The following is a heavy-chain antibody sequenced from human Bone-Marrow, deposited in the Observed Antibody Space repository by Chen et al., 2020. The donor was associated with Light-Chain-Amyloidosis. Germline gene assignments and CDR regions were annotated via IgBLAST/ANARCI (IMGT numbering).Heavy chain of an antibody. CDR1: GFTFSSYS. CDR3: AAVAGTTFDY. V-gene: IGHV3-21*01. D-gene: IGHD6-19*01. Sequence: EVQLVESGGGLVKPWGSLRLSCAASGFTFSSYSMNWVRQAPGKGLEWVSSISSSSSYIYYADSVKGRFTISRDNAKNSLYLQMNSLRAEDTAVYYCAAVAGTTFDYWGQGTLVTVSS. J-gene: IGHJ4*02. CDR2: ISSSSSYI.